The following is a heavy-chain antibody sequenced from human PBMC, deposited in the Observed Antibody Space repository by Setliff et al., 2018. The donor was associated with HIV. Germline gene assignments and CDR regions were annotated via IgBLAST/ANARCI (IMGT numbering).Heavy chain of an antibody. CDR3: ARHPREEPQRNYKCDS. J-gene: IGHJ4*02. CDR1: GGSISNYY. CDR2: IYSTGYT. D-gene: IGHD1-7*01. V-gene: IGHV4-4*09. Sequence: SETLSLTCTVSGGSISNYYWSWIRQPPGKGLEWIGYIYSTGYTNYHPSLKTRATISLDTSKSQFSLRLTSVTATDTAIYYCARHPREEPQRNYKCDSWGQGTLVTV.